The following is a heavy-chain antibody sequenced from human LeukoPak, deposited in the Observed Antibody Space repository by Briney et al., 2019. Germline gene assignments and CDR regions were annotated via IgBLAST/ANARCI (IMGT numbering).Heavy chain of an antibody. D-gene: IGHD3-16*02. J-gene: IGHJ5*02. CDR1: GGSISSYY. V-gene: IGHV4-59*01. CDR3: AGSYYDYVWGSYRYGNNWFDP. Sequence: PSETLSLTCTVSGGSISSYYWSWIRQPPGKGLEWIGYIYYSGGTNYNPSLKSRVTISVDTSKNQFSLKLSSVTAADTAVYYCAGSYYDYVWGSYRYGNNWFDPWGQGTLVTVSS. CDR2: IYYSGGT.